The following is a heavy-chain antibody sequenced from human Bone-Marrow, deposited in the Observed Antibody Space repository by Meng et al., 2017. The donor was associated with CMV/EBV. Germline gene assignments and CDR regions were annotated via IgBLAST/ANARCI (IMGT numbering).Heavy chain of an antibody. CDR1: GFTFSSYW. D-gene: IGHD2/OR15-2a*01. CDR3: ARRPLYDHGMDV. J-gene: IGHJ6*02. CDR2: INSDGSST. Sequence: GESLKISCAASGFTFSSYWMHWVRQAPGKGLVWVSRINSDGSSTSYADSVKGRFTISRDNAKNTLYLQMNSLRAEDTAVYYCARRPLYDHGMDVWGQGTTDTVSS. V-gene: IGHV3-74*01.